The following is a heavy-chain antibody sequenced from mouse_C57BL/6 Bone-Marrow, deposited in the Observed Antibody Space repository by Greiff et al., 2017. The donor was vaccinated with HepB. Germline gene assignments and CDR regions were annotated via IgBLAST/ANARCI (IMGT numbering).Heavy chain of an antibody. J-gene: IGHJ3*01. Sequence: QVQLQQPGAELVRPGSSVKLSCKASGYTFTSYWMDWVKQRPGQGLEWIGNIYPSDSETHYNQKFKDKATLTVDKSSSTAYMQLSSLTSEDSAVYFCARTGTAQAAWFGYWGQGTLGTVSA. D-gene: IGHD3-2*02. V-gene: IGHV1-61*01. CDR1: GYTFTSYW. CDR3: ARTGTAQAAWFGY. CDR2: IYPSDSET.